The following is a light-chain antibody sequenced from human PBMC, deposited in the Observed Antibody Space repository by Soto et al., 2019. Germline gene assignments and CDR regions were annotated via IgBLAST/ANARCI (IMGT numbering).Light chain of an antibody. J-gene: IGKJ1*01. CDR2: WAS. CDR1: QSVLYSPNNKNY. Sequence: DIVMTQSPDSLAVSLGERATINCKSSQSVLYSPNNKNYLAWYQHKPGQPPKMLIYWASIRESGVPDRFSGGGSGTDFTLTISSLQSEDVAVYYCQQYYTNSWSFGQGTKVDIK. CDR3: QQYYTNSWS. V-gene: IGKV4-1*01.